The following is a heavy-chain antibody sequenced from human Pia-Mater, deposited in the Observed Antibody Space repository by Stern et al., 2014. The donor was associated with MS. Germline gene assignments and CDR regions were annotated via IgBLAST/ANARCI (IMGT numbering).Heavy chain of an antibody. Sequence: QLQLQESGPGLVKPSQTLSLTCTVSGGSISSGGYYWSWIRQHPGKGLEWIGDIYYSGSTYYNPSLKSRVTISVDTSKNQFSLKLSSVTAADTAVYYCARVPYDFWSGYYLIDYWGQGTLVTVSS. J-gene: IGHJ4*02. V-gene: IGHV4-31*03. D-gene: IGHD3-3*01. CDR3: ARVPYDFWSGYYLIDY. CDR2: IYYSGST. CDR1: GGSISSGGYY.